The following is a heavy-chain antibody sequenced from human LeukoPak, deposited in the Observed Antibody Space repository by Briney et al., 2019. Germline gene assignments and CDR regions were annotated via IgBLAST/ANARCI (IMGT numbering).Heavy chain of an antibody. CDR2: IIPIFGTA. Sequence: SVKVSCKASGGTFSSYAISWVRQAPGQGLEWMGGIIPIFGTANYAQKFQGRVTITADESTSTAYMELSSLRSEDTAVYYCARVPPPTYCGGDCSTYYYYYYMDVWGKGTTVTVSS. V-gene: IGHV1-69*13. CDR3: ARVPPPTYCGGDCSTYYYYYYMDV. CDR1: GGTFSSYA. J-gene: IGHJ6*03. D-gene: IGHD2-21*01.